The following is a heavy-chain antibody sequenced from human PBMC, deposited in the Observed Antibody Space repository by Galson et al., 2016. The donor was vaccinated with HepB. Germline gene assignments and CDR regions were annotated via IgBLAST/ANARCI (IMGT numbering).Heavy chain of an antibody. Sequence: SLRLSCAASGFTFSDYYMNWIRQAPGKGLEWISYISSRSSTIYYADSVKGRFTISRDNAKNSLFLQMNSLRAEDTAVYYCVRGGDTVIGAAFDVWGLGTLVTVSS. D-gene: IGHD5-18*01. CDR2: ISSRSSTI. CDR1: GFTFSDYY. CDR3: VRGGDTVIGAAFDV. V-gene: IGHV3-11*04. J-gene: IGHJ4*02.